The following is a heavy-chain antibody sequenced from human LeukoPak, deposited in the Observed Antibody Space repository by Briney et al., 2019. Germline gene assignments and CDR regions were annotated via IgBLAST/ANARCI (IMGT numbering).Heavy chain of an antibody. V-gene: IGHV1-69*06. D-gene: IGHD6-13*01. CDR3: AERAAAGIGFDY. CDR2: IIPIFGTA. CDR1: GYTFTGYY. J-gene: IGHJ4*02. Sequence: GASVKVSCKASGYTFTGYYMHWVRQAPGQGLEWMGGIIPIFGTANYAQKFQGRVTITADKSTSTAYMELSSLRSEDTAVYYCAERAAAGIGFDYWGQGTLVTVSS.